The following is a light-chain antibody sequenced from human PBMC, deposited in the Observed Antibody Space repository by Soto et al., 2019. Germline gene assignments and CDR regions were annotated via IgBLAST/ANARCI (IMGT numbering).Light chain of an antibody. Sequence: DIQMTQSPSSLSASVGDRVTITCQASQDINNYLNWYQHKPGKAPNLLIYDASYLETGVPSRFXGSGSGTNFTFPISSLQPEDVATYYCQQFDNLLLYTFGQGTKLEIK. CDR1: QDINNY. CDR3: QQFDNLLLYT. CDR2: DAS. J-gene: IGKJ2*01. V-gene: IGKV1-33*01.